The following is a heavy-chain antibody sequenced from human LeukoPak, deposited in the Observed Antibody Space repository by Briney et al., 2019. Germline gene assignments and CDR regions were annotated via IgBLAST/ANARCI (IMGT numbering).Heavy chain of an antibody. CDR2: ISSSSSYI. Sequence: GGSLRLSCAASGFTFSSYSMNWVRQAPGKGLEWVSSISSSSSYIYYADSVKGRFTISRDNAKNSLYLQMNSLRAEDTAVYYCARGDIVVVPAAPGFDPWGQGTLVTVFS. J-gene: IGHJ5*02. CDR3: ARGDIVVVPAAPGFDP. D-gene: IGHD2-2*01. V-gene: IGHV3-21*01. CDR1: GFTFSSYS.